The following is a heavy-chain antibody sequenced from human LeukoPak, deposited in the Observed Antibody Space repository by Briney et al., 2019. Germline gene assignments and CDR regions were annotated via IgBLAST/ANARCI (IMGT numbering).Heavy chain of an antibody. CDR2: ISGSGGST. V-gene: IGHV3-23*01. CDR3: AKDISATTWAFDI. Sequence: GGSLRLSCAASGFIFSTYAMSWVRQAPGKGLEWVSAISGSGGSTYYADSVKGRFTISRDNSKNTLYLQMNSLRAEDTAVYYCAKDISATTWAFDIWGQGTMVTVSS. CDR1: GFIFSTYA. D-gene: IGHD1-26*01. J-gene: IGHJ3*02.